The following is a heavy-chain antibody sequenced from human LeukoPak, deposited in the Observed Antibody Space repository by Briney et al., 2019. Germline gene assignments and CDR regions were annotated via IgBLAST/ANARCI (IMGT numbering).Heavy chain of an antibody. CDR1: GFTFSSYA. D-gene: IGHD2-2*02. V-gene: IGHV3-23*01. CDR3: AKWSAYRSSTSCYNLNYYYGMDV. Sequence: GGSLRLSCAASGFTFSSYAMSWVRQAPGKGLEWVSAISGSGGSTYYADSVKGRFTISRDNSKNTLYLQMNSLRAEDTAVYYCAKWSAYRSSTSCYNLNYYYGMDVWGQGTTVTVSS. J-gene: IGHJ6*02. CDR2: ISGSGGST.